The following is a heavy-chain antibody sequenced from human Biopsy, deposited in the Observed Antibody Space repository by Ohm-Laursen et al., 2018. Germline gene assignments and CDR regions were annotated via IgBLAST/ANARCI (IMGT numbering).Heavy chain of an antibody. CDR1: GYTFTGYH. CDR3: TRGGYYYDSLAYYYWFDP. Sequence: SVKVSCKASGYTFTGYHVHWVRQAPGQGLEWMGWINAKTGDTNYAQKFQGRVTMTRGTSISTAYVDLSSLRSDDTAVYYCTRGGYYYDSLAYYYWFDPWGQGTLVTVSS. J-gene: IGHJ5*02. CDR2: INAKTGDT. D-gene: IGHD3-22*01. V-gene: IGHV1-2*02.